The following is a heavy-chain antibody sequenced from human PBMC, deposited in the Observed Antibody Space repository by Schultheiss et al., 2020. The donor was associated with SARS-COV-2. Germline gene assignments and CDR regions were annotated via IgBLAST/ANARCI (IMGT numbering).Heavy chain of an antibody. D-gene: IGHD6-6*01. CDR1: GGSFSGYY. CDR2: INHSGST. V-gene: IGHV4-34*01. Sequence: SETLSLTCAVYGGSFSGYYWSWFRQPPGKGLEWIGEINHSGSTNYNPSLKSRVTISVDTSKNQFSLKLSSVTAADTAVYYCARLHIAARPYWYFDLWGRGTLVTVSS. CDR3: ARLHIAARPYWYFDL. J-gene: IGHJ2*01.